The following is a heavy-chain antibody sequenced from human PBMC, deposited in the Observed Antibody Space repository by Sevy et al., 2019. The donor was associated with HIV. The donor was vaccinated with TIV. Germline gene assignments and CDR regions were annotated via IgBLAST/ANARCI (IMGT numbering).Heavy chain of an antibody. D-gene: IGHD6-13*01. Sequence: ASVKVSCKASGGTFSSYAISWVRQAPGQGLEWMGGIIPIFGTANYAQKFQGRVTITADESTSTAYMELSSLGSEDTAVYYCARDHRGKIAAAEYWGQGTLVTVSS. J-gene: IGHJ4*02. V-gene: IGHV1-69*13. CDR1: GGTFSSYA. CDR2: IIPIFGTA. CDR3: ARDHRGKIAAAEY.